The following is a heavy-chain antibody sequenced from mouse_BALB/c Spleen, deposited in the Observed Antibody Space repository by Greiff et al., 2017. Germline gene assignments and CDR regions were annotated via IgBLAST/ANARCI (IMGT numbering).Heavy chain of an antibody. CDR1: GYTFTDYA. Sequence: QVHVKQSGAELVRPGVSVKISCKGSGYTFTDYAMHWVKQSHAKSLEWIGVISTYYGDASYNQKFKGKATMTVDKSSSTAYMELARLTSEDSAIYYCARSIGKGAMDYWGQGTSVTVSS. V-gene: IGHV1S137*01. CDR2: ISTYYGDA. J-gene: IGHJ4*01. CDR3: ARSIGKGAMDY. D-gene: IGHD2-1*01.